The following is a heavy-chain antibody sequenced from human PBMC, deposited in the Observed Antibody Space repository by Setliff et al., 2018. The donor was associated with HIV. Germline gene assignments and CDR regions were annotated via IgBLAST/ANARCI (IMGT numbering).Heavy chain of an antibody. D-gene: IGHD3-9*01. CDR2: IIPIFNTA. V-gene: IGHV1-69*06. J-gene: IGHJ5*02. CDR3: ARDHSEDLTGYLDPEPFFDP. CDR1: GGTFSSYA. Sequence: SVKVSCKASGGTFSSYAISWVRQAPGQGLEWMGGIIPIFNTANYAQNFQGRVTMTCDTSINTAYIELSRLTSDDTAVYYCARDHSEDLTGYLDPEPFFDPWGQGTLVTVSS.